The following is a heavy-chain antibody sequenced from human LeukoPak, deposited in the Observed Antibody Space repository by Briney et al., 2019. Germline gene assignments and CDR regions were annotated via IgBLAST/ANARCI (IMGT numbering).Heavy chain of an antibody. CDR1: GDSISSYY. V-gene: IGHV4-59*08. CDR3: ARLVYSTGWYWFDS. Sequence: SETLSLTCNVSGDSISSYYWSWIRQPPGKGLEWIGYIYYSGSTNYNPSLTSRVTISVDTSKTYFSLKLSSVTAADTAVYYCARLVYSTGWYWFDSWGQGILVTVPS. CDR2: IYYSGST. J-gene: IGHJ5*01. D-gene: IGHD6-19*01.